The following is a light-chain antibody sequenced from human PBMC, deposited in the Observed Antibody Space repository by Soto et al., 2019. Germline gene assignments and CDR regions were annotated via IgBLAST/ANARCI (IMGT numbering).Light chain of an antibody. J-gene: IGKJ1*01. Sequence: EIVLTQSPGTLSLSPGKRATLSCRASQSVSSNYLAWYQQKPGQAPRLLIYGASGRATGISDRFSGSGSGTDFTLTISRLEPEDFAVYYCQQYGSSPQTFGQGTKVDSK. CDR3: QQYGSSPQT. CDR1: QSVSSNY. CDR2: GAS. V-gene: IGKV3-20*01.